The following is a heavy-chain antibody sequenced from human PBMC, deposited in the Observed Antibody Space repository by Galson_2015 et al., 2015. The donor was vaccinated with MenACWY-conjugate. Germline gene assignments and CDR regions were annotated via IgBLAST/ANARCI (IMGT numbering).Heavy chain of an antibody. CDR1: GYDFSDFW. D-gene: IGHD2-2*01. Sequence: QSGAEVTKPGESLKMSCQGSGYDFSDFWIGWVRKMPGKGLEWMGIIYPGDFDTKYSPSFQGQVTVSADKATSAAYLQWNNLKASDTAMYYCARGGRGPAASFHYWGQGTLVTVSS. CDR3: ARGGRGPAASFHY. V-gene: IGHV5-51*01. J-gene: IGHJ4*02. CDR2: IYPGDFDT.